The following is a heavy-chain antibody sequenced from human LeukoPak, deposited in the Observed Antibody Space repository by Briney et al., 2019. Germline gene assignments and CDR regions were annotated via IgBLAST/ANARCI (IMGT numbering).Heavy chain of an antibody. V-gene: IGHV3-21*01. Sequence: GGSLRLSCAASGFTFSSYSMNWVRQAPGKGLEWVSSISSSSTYLYYADSVKGRFTISRDNAKDPLYLQMNSLRAEDTAVYYCARDSDYGDYYFDYWGQGTLVTVSP. CDR1: GFTFSSYS. J-gene: IGHJ4*02. CDR2: ISSSSTYL. D-gene: IGHD4-17*01. CDR3: ARDSDYGDYYFDY.